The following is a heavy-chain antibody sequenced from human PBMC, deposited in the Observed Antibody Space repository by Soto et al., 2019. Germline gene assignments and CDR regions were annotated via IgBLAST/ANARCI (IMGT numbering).Heavy chain of an antibody. V-gene: IGHV1-69*02. CDR1: GGTFSSYT. J-gene: IGHJ6*03. CDR2: IIPILGIA. D-gene: IGHD6-13*01. CDR3: ARAGYSSSWKEGGDYYYYMGV. Sequence: QVQLVQSGAEVKKPGSSVKVSCKASGGTFSSYTISWVRQAPGQGLDWMGRIIPILGIANYAQKFQGRVTITADKSTITAYMELSRLRAEDTAVYYWARAGYSSSWKEGGDYYYYMGVWGKGTTVTVSS.